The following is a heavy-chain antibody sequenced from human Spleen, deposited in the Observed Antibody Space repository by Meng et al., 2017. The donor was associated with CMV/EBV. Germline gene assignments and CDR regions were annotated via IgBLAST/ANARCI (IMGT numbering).Heavy chain of an antibody. Sequence: GGSLRLSCAASGFTSSCFNINGVRQAPGKGLEWVSSITSTSSCIFYADSVKGRFSISRDNAKNSLYLQMNSLRGEDTAVYYCARDRGYSGYEGGWAGHYYHSYGMDVWGQGTTVTVSS. V-gene: IGHV3-21*01. CDR2: ITSTSSCI. CDR3: ARDRGYSGYEGGWAGHYYHSYGMDV. J-gene: IGHJ6*02. D-gene: IGHD5-12*01. CDR1: GFTSSCFN.